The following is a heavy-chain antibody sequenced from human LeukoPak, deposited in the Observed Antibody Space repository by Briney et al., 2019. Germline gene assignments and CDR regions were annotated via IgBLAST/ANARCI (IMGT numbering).Heavy chain of an antibody. CDR2: ISSGSSYI. J-gene: IGHJ6*03. CDR1: GFIFSSYS. Sequence: GRSLRLSCAASGFIFSSYSMNWVRQPPGKGLEWVSSISSGSSYIYYADSVKGRFTISRDNAKNSLYLQMNSLGAEDTAVYYCAYTSGYDFSSYYYYYMDVWGKGTTVTVSS. CDR3: AYTSGYDFSSYYYYYMDV. V-gene: IGHV3-21*01. D-gene: IGHD5-12*01.